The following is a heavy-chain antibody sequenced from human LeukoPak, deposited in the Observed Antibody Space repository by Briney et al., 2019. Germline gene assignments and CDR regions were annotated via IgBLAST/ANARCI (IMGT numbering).Heavy chain of an antibody. Sequence: ASXKVSCKASGYTFTGYYMHWVRQAPGQGLEWMGWINPNSGGTNYAQKFQGRVTMTRDTSISTAYMELSRLRSDDTAVYYCPREAAQLGYYYYYYMDVWGKGTTVTASS. CDR1: GYTFTGYY. CDR3: PREAAQLGYYYYYYMDV. D-gene: IGHD1-26*01. CDR2: INPNSGGT. J-gene: IGHJ6*03. V-gene: IGHV1-2*02.